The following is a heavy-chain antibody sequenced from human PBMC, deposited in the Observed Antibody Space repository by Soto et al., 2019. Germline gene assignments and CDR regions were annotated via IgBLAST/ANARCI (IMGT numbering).Heavy chain of an antibody. CDR2: IIPILGIA. D-gene: IGHD3-9*01. CDR3: ARDYDILTGSDYYYYMDV. V-gene: IGHV1-69*04. J-gene: IGHJ6*03. Sequence: SVKVSCKASGGTFSSYTISWVRQAPGQGLEWMGRIIPILGIANYAQKFQGRVTITADKSTSTAYMELSSLRSEDAAVYYCARDYDILTGSDYYYYMDVWGKGTTVTVSS. CDR1: GGTFSSYT.